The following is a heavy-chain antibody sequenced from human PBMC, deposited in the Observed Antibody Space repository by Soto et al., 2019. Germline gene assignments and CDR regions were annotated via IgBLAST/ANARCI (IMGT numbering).Heavy chain of an antibody. CDR2: IYDSGSP. J-gene: IGHJ4*02. CDR3: ARVRENYFDS. CDR1: GGSISSDGDYYR. V-gene: IGHV4-31*03. Sequence: QMQLQESGPGLVSPSQTLSLTCTVSGGSISSDGDYYRWSWIRQHPGKGLEWIGYIYDSGSPEYHTSLESRVTVSVDTSKNQFSLKLSSLTAADTAVYYCARVRENYFDSWGQGILVTVSS.